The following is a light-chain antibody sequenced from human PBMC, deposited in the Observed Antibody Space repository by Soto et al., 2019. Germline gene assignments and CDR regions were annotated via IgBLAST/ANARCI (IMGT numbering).Light chain of an antibody. J-gene: IGKJ4*01. CDR3: QQHNNWPLT. CDR1: QSVNSN. Sequence: EIAMTQSPATLSVSPGERATLSCRASQSVNSNLAWYQQKPGQAPRLLIYGASTRATGIPARFSGSGSGTDFTVTISSLQSEDFAVYYCQQHNNWPLTFGGGTKVESK. V-gene: IGKV3-15*01. CDR2: GAS.